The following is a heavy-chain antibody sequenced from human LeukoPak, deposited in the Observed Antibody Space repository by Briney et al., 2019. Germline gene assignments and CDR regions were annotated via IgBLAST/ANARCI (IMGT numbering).Heavy chain of an antibody. CDR3: ARAYSYGYPSNFDY. Sequence: GESLKISCKGSGYSFTRYWIAWVRRMPGKVLEWMGLIYPGDSDSRYSPSFQGQVTISADKSITTAYLQWSSLKASDTATYYCARAYSYGYPSNFDYWGQGTLVTVSS. V-gene: IGHV5-51*01. D-gene: IGHD5-18*01. CDR2: IYPGDSDS. CDR1: GYSFTRYW. J-gene: IGHJ4*02.